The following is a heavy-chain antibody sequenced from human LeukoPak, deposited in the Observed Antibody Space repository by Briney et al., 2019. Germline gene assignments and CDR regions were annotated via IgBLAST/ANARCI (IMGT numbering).Heavy chain of an antibody. Sequence: GGSLRLSCAASGFTFRSYAIYWVRQAPGKGLEWVSGISWNSGIIDYADSVKGRFTISRDNAKNSLYLQMNNLRPDDTAFYYCAKAPPYYSDSSGYFQHWGQGTLVTVSS. CDR1: GFTFRSYA. D-gene: IGHD3-22*01. V-gene: IGHV3-9*01. J-gene: IGHJ1*01. CDR2: ISWNSGII. CDR3: AKAPPYYSDSSGYFQH.